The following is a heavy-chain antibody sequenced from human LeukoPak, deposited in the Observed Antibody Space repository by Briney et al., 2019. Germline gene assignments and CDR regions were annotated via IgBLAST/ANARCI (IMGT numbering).Heavy chain of an antibody. CDR1: GFTFDDYA. Sequence: GGSLRLSCAASGFTFDDYAMHWVRQAPGKGLEWVSYISSGSSTIYYADSVKGRFTISRDNANNSLYLQMNSLRDEDTAVYYCTRGRELRDYWGQGTLVTVSS. J-gene: IGHJ4*02. D-gene: IGHD1-26*01. V-gene: IGHV3-48*02. CDR3: TRGRELRDY. CDR2: ISSGSSTI.